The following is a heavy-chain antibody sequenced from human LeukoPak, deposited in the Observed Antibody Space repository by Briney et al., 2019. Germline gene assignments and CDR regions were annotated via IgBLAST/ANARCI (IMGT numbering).Heavy chain of an antibody. D-gene: IGHD5-18*01. Sequence: GGSLRLPCVASGLTFSNYYISWIPQAPGKGLEWVSYISGSSSHTNYADSVKGRFTISRDNAKNSLYLQMNSLRAEDTAVYYCAASTKHTAMVDYWGQGTLVTVSS. J-gene: IGHJ4*02. CDR2: ISGSSSHT. CDR3: AASTKHTAMVDY. V-gene: IGHV3-11*06. CDR1: GLTFSNYY.